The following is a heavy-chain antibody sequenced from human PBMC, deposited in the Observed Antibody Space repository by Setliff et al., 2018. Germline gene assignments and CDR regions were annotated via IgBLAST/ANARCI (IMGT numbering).Heavy chain of an antibody. CDR3: ARTWIQHHRGGDGGGY. CDR1: GGTFSSYA. J-gene: IGHJ4*02. V-gene: IGHV1-69*05. CDR2: IIPIFGTA. D-gene: IGHD5-18*01. Sequence: ASVKVSCKASGGTFSSYAISWVRQAPGQGLEWMGGIIPIFGTANDAQKFQGRVTITTDESTSTAYMELSSLRSEDTAVYYCARTWIQHHRGGDGGGYWGQGTLVTVSS.